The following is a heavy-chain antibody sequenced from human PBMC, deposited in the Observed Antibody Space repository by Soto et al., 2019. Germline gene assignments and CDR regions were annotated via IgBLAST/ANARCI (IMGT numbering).Heavy chain of an antibody. Sequence: GGSLRLSCAASGFTFSSYAMHWVRQAPGKGLEWVAVISYDGSNKYYADSVKGRFTISRDNSKNTLYLQMNSLRAEDTAVYYCASGRWDCSGGTCSSCVDYYYGLDVWGQGTTVTVSS. CDR3: ASGRWDCSGGTCSSCVDYYYGLDV. D-gene: IGHD2-15*01. V-gene: IGHV3-30-3*01. CDR1: GFTFSSYA. CDR2: ISYDGSNK. J-gene: IGHJ6*02.